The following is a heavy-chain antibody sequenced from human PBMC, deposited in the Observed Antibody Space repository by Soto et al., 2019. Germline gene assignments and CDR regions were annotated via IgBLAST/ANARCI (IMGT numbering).Heavy chain of an antibody. CDR1: GGTLNNYA. CDR3: ARDFYDYTGHDKYYYYGMVL. D-gene: IGHD5-12*01. V-gene: IGHV1-69*06. CDR2: IVPMFGSA. J-gene: IGHJ6*02. Sequence: GASVKCYCKASGGTLNNYAISWVRQAPGQGLEWMGGIVPMFGSANSAQKFQGRLSFTADKSTNTVYMELGSLRSEDTAVYYCARDFYDYTGHDKYYYYGMVLWGQGTTVTVSS.